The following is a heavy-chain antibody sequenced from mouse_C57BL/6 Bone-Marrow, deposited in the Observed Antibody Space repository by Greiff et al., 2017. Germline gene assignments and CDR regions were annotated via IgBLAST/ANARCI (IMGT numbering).Heavy chain of an antibody. V-gene: IGHV1-64*01. CDR1: GYTFTSYW. CDR3: ASPYYYGSSFDV. Sequence: VQLKQPGAELVKPGASVKLSCKASGYTFTSYWMHWVKQRPGQGLEWIGMIHPNSGSTNYNEKFKSKATLTVDKSSSTAYMQLGSLTSEDSAVYYCASPYYYGSSFDVWGTGTTVTVSS. CDR2: IHPNSGST. J-gene: IGHJ1*03. D-gene: IGHD1-1*01.